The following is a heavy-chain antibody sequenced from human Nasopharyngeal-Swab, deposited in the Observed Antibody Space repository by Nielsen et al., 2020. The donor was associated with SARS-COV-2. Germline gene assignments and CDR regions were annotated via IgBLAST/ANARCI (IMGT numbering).Heavy chain of an antibody. J-gene: IGHJ4*02. V-gene: IGHV6-1*01. CDR2: TYYRSNWYN. D-gene: IGHD6-6*01. CDR3: ASDRRSGTSSLRFDC. Sequence: SQTLALPCAISGDRVSRNCAPWAWLRQSPSRGLEWLGRTYYRSNWYNDYAVSVKSRITINSDTSKNPFSLQLNSVTPEDTAVYYCASDRRSGTSSLRFDCWGQGILVTVSS. CDR1: GDRVSRNCAP.